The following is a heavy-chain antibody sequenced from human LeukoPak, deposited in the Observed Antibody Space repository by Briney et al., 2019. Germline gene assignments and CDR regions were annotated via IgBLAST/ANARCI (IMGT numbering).Heavy chain of an antibody. CDR3: ARGRSSLDL. CDR2: IFYTGSY. D-gene: IGHD6-19*01. CDR1: AGSISNHY. Sequence: SETLSLTCTVAAGSISNHYWSWMRQSPGKGSEWIAYIFYTGSYNYNPSLKSRVYISVDTSKNQFSLNLTSVTAADTAVYYCARGRSSLDLWGQGTLVTVSS. V-gene: IGHV4-59*11. J-gene: IGHJ5*02.